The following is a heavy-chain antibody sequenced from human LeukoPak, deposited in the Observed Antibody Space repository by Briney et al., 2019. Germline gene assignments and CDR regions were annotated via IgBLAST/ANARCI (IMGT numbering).Heavy chain of an antibody. D-gene: IGHD5-12*01. Sequence: PGRSLRLSCAASGFTFSSYTMHWVRQTPDKGLEWVAVISRDGTHDYYADSVQGRFAISRDNSKNTVCLQMNSLKAEDTAVYYCARDFMWIVDYWGQGTLVTVSS. V-gene: IGHV3-30*09. CDR2: ISRDGTHD. J-gene: IGHJ4*02. CDR3: ARDFMWIVDY. CDR1: GFTFSSYT.